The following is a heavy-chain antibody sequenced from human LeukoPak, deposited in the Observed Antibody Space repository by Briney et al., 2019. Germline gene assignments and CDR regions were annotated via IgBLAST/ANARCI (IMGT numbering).Heavy chain of an antibody. CDR2: IYHSGST. Sequence: SGTLSLTCAVSGGSISSSPWWSWVRQPPGKGLEWIGEIYHSGSTNYNPSLKSRVTISADKSTNQFSLKLTSVTAADTAVYYCAGATGGAARGNYWGQGTLVTVSS. CDR1: GGSISSSPW. J-gene: IGHJ4*02. V-gene: IGHV4-4*02. CDR3: AGATGGAARGNY. D-gene: IGHD3-16*01.